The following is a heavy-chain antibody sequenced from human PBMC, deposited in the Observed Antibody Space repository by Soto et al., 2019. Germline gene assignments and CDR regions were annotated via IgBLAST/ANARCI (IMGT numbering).Heavy chain of an antibody. CDR3: ASTPWNYYYMDV. CDR1: GFTFSSYS. CDR2: ISSSSSYI. J-gene: IGHJ6*03. D-gene: IGHD1-1*01. V-gene: IGHV3-21*01. Sequence: GGSLRLSCAASGFTFSSYSMNWVRQAPGKGLEWVSSISSSSSYIYYADSVKGRFTISRDNAKNSLYLQMNSLRAEDTAVYYCASTPWNYYYMDVWGKGTTVTVSS.